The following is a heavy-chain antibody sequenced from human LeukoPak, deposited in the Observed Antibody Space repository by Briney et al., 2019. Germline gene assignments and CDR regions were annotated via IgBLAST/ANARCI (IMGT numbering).Heavy chain of an antibody. CDR2: IYSGGST. CDR3: ARDRDKYDFWSGYLR. Sequence: GGSLRLSCVASGFPFSSYWMSWVRQAPGKGLEWVSVIYSGGSTYYADSVKGRFTISRDNSKNTLYLQMNSLRAEDTAVYYCARDRDKYDFWSGYLRWGQGTLVTVSS. V-gene: IGHV3-66*02. J-gene: IGHJ4*02. D-gene: IGHD3-3*01. CDR1: GFPFSSYW.